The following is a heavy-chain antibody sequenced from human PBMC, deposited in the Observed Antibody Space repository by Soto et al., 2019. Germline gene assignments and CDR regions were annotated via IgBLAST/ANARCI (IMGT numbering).Heavy chain of an antibody. D-gene: IGHD6-19*01. Sequence: GGSLRLSCAASGFTFSSYSMNWVRQAPGKGLEWVSSISSSSSYIYYADSVKGRFTISRDNAKNSLYLQMNSLRAEDTAVYYCARDSGPPIAVAGTAFDIWGQGTMVTVSS. CDR1: GFTFSSYS. CDR3: ARDSGPPIAVAGTAFDI. V-gene: IGHV3-21*01. CDR2: ISSSSSYI. J-gene: IGHJ3*02.